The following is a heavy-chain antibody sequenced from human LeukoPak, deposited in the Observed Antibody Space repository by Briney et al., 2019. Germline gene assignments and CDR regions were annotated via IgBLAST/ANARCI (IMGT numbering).Heavy chain of an antibody. D-gene: IGHD3-16*01. J-gene: IGHJ5*02. CDR2: IYTSGST. Sequence: KSSETLSLTFSVSGGSISSYYWSWIRQPAGKGLEWIGRIYTSGSTNYNPSLKSRDTMSVDTSKNQFSLKLSSVTAADTAVYYCARDTESRGDRAFDPWGQGTLVTVSS. V-gene: IGHV4-4*07. CDR3: ARDTESRGDRAFDP. CDR1: GGSISSYY.